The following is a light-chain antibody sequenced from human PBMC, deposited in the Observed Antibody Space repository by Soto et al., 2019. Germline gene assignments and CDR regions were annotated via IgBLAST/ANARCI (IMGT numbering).Light chain of an antibody. CDR3: CSYTTSNTRQIV. Sequence: QSVVTRPSSVSGSPGQSITISCTGTSSNVGGYNYVSWYQQHPGKAPKFMIYDVSNRPSGVSNRFSASKSGNTASLTISGLQAEDEADYYCCSYTTSNTRQIVFGTGTKVTVL. V-gene: IGLV2-14*01. CDR2: DVS. CDR1: SSNVGGYNY. J-gene: IGLJ1*01.